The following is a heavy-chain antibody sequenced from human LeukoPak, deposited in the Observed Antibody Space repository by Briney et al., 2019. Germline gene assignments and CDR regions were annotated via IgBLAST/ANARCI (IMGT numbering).Heavy chain of an antibody. J-gene: IGHJ4*02. Sequence: SETLSLTCTVSGVSISRYYWSWVRQPPGKGLEWIGSVHYSGNTNYNPSLKSRVTISVDTSKNQFSLKLSSVTAADTAVYYCARGDILTGYSNWGQGTLVTVSS. D-gene: IGHD3-9*01. CDR1: GVSISRYY. CDR3: ARGDILTGYSN. CDR2: VHYSGNT. V-gene: IGHV4-59*12.